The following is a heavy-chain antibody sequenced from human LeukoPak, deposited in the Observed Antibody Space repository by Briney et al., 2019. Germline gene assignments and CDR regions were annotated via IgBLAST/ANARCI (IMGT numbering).Heavy chain of an antibody. V-gene: IGHV3-7*01. D-gene: IGHD1-1*01. CDR3: ARDTYRFFDF. J-gene: IGHJ4*02. CDR2: INEDGSDE. CDR1: GFPFSIYW. Sequence: PGRSLRLSCAASGFPFSIYWMTWVRQAPGRGREWDGKINEDGSDEYDGDSMKGQFTISRDNAKNYLYMQMDRLGAEDTGIYYCARDTYRFFDFWGQGTLVTVSS.